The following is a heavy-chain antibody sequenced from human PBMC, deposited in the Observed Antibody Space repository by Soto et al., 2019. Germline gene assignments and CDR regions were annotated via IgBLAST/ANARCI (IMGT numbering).Heavy chain of an antibody. CDR2: TYFGVNS. CDR3: ARSENGVNPHLYFDL. D-gene: IGHD4-17*01. V-gene: IGHV4-39*01. CDR1: GGSFSSNSHF. Sequence: QLQESGPGLAQPSETLSLSCTVSGGSFSSNSHFWAWIRQPPGKGLAWIGSTYFGVNSRYNPSLESRVTLSFDTSKNQFSLKVNSVTASDTAIYYCARSENGVNPHLYFDLWGRGTLVIVSS. J-gene: IGHJ2*01.